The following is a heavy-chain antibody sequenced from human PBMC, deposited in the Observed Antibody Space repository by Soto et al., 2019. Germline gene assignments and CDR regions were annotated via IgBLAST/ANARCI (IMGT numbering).Heavy chain of an antibody. V-gene: IGHV1-69*13. Sequence: SVKVSCKASGGTFSTFGISWVRQAPGQGLEWMGGIIPFFGTAKYSQKFEDRISIAADESTNTVYMDLRSLTSGDTAIYYCARSAPMDAGDKYYYDFWGQGALVTVSS. CDR3: ARSAPMDAGDKYYYDF. CDR2: IIPFFGTA. CDR1: GGTFSTFG. J-gene: IGHJ4*02. D-gene: IGHD3-16*01.